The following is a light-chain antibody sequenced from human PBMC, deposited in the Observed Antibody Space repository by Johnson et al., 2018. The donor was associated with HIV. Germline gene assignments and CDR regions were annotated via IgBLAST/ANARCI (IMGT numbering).Light chain of an antibody. CDR1: SSNIGNNY. V-gene: IGLV1-51*02. CDR3: ATWDSSLSGGV. Sequence: QSVLTQPPSVSAAPGQKVTISCSGSSSNIGNNYVSWYQQFPGTAPKLLIYENNKRPSGIPDRFSGSKSGPSATLGITGLQTGDEADYYCATWDSSLSGGVFGTGTKVTVL. CDR2: ENN. J-gene: IGLJ1*01.